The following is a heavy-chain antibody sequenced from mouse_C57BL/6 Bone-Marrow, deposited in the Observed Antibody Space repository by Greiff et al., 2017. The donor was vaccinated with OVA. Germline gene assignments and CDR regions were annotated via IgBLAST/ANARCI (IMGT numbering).Heavy chain of an antibody. CDR1: GYTFTDYE. CDR2: IDPETGGT. D-gene: IGHD1-1*01. CDR3: TKLGDYYGSSSTY. V-gene: IGHV1-15*01. Sequence: QVQLQQSGAELVRPGASVTLSCKASGYTFTDYEMHWVKQTPVHGLEWIGAIDPETGGTAYNQKFKGKAILTADKSPSTAYMELRSLTSEDSAVYYCTKLGDYYGSSSTYWGQGTLVTVSA. J-gene: IGHJ3*01.